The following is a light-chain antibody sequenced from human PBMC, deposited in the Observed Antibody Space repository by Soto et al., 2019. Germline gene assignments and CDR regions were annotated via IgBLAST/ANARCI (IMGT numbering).Light chain of an antibody. CDR1: QSISSW. Sequence: DIQMTQSPYTLSASVGDRVTITCRASQSISSWLAWYQQKPGKAPKLLIYDASSLESGVPSRFSGSGSGTEFTLTISSLQPDDFATYYCQQYNSYSPGYTFGQGTKLEIK. J-gene: IGKJ2*01. CDR2: DAS. CDR3: QQYNSYSPGYT. V-gene: IGKV1-5*01.